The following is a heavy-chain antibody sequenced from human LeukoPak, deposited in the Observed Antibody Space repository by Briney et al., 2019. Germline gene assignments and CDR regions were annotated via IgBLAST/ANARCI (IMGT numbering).Heavy chain of an antibody. CDR2: INPNSGGT. CDR1: GYTFTGYY. Sequence: ASVKVSCKASGYTFTGYYMHWVRQAPGQGLEWMGWINPNSGGTNYAQKFQGRVTMTRDTSISTAYMELSRLRSDDTAVYYCARGRDGYSRLPNYWGQGTLVTVSS. D-gene: IGHD5-24*01. CDR3: ARGRDGYSRLPNY. J-gene: IGHJ4*02. V-gene: IGHV1-2*02.